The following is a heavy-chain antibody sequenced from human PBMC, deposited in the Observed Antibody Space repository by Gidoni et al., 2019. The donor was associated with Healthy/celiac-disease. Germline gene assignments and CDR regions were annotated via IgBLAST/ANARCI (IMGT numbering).Heavy chain of an antibody. V-gene: IGHV2-26*01. J-gene: IGHJ4*02. Sequence: QVTLKESGPVLVKPTETLTLTCTVSGFSLSNARMGVSWIRQPPGKAREWLAHIFSNDEKSYSTSLKSRLTISKDTSKSQVVLTMTNMDPVDTATYYCARDSSSWAYYFDYWGQGTLVTVSS. CDR3: ARDSSSWAYYFDY. CDR1: GFSLSNARMG. CDR2: IFSNDEK. D-gene: IGHD6-13*01.